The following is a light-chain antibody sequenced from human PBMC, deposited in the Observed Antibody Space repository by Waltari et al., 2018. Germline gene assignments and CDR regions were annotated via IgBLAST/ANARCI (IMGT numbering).Light chain of an antibody. CDR3: HQYDRSPWT. J-gene: IGKJ1*01. V-gene: IGKV3-20*01. CDR1: QSIGNNY. CDR2: AAS. Sequence: ENVLTQSPGTLSLSPGERATLSCRASQSIGNNYLAWYQQKPGQAPRLLIYAASIRATGIPDRFSGSGSGTDFTHTISRLEPEDFAVFYCHQYDRSPWTFGQGTKVEF.